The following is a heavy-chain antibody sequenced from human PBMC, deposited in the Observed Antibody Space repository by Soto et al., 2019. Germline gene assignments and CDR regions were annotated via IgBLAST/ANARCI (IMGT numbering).Heavy chain of an antibody. CDR3: ARGTDTAMVD. CDR1: GGSFSGYY. D-gene: IGHD5-18*01. CDR2: INHSGST. V-gene: IGHV4-34*01. J-gene: IGHJ4*02. Sequence: QVQIQQWGAGLLKPSETLSLTCAVYGGSFSGYYWSWIRQPPGKGLEWIGEINHSGSTNYNPSLKSRVTISVDTSKNQFSLKLSSVTAADTAVYYCARGTDTAMVDWGQGTLVTVSS.